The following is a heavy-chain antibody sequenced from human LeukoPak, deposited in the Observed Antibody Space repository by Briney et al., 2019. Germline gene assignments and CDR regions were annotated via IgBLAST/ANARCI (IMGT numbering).Heavy chain of an antibody. V-gene: IGHV3-48*03. D-gene: IGHD2-21*01. CDR3: ARVTVVAELYGMDV. J-gene: IGHJ6*02. Sequence: GGSLRLSCAASGFTFRSYEMNWVRQAPGKGLEWVSYITSSGNTIYYADSVKGRFTISRDNAKNSLYLQMNSLRDEDTAVYYCARVTVVAELYGMDVWGQGTTVTVSS. CDR2: ITSSGNTI. CDR1: GFTFRSYE.